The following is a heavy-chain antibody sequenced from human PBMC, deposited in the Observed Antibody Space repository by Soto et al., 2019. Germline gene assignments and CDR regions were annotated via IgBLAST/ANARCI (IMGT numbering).Heavy chain of an antibody. V-gene: IGHV3-33*01. CDR2: VWYDGSKK. J-gene: IGHJ6*02. CDR3: ARDRLSSSHSSMDV. CDR1: GFSFSNYA. D-gene: IGHD2-2*01. Sequence: SLRLSCAASGFSFSNYAMHWVRQAPGKGLEWVAVVWYDGSKKFYADSVKGHVTISRENSKDTLYLQLNRLRLEDTAVYYCARDRLSSSHSSMDVWGQGTAVTVSS.